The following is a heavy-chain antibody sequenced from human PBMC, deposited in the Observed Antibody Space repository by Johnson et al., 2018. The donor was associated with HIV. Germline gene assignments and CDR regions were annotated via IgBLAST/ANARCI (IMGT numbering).Heavy chain of an antibody. D-gene: IGHD3-10*01. CDR3: AKDLWEYYYGSGRDGAFDI. V-gene: IGHV3-23*04. CDR2: ISGSGGST. CDR1: GFTFRSYA. J-gene: IGHJ3*02. Sequence: VQLVESGGGLVQPGGSLRLSCAASGFTFRSYAMSWVRQAPGKGLEWVAAISGSGGSTYYADSIKGRFSLSIDNSKNTLFLQMNSLRAEGTAVYYCAKDLWEYYYGSGRDGAFDIWGQGTMVTVSS.